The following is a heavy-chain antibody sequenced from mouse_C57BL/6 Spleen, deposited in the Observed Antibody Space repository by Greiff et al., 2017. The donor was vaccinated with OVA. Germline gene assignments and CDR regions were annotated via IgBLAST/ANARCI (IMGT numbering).Heavy chain of an antibody. D-gene: IGHD1-1*01. V-gene: IGHV1-54*01. CDR3: ARGLRDLFDY. J-gene: IGHJ2*01. CDR2: INPGSGGT. Sequence: QVQLQQSGAELVRPGTSVKVSCKASGYAFTNYLIEWVKQRPGQGLEWIGVINPGSGGTNYNEKFKGKATLTADKSSSTAYMQLSSLTSEDSAVYFCARGLRDLFDYWGQGTTLTVSS. CDR1: GYAFTNYL.